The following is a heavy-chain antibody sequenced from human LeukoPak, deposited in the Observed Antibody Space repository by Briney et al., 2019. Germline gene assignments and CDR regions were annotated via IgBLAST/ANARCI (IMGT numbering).Heavy chain of an antibody. Sequence: ASVKVSCKVSGYTLTELSMHWVRQAPGKGREWMGGFDPEDGETIYAQKFQGRVTMTEDTSTDTAYMELSSLRSEDTAVYYCATGVRGSGSDNWFDPWGQGTLVTVSS. CDR2: FDPEDGET. V-gene: IGHV1-24*01. CDR3: ATGVRGSGSDNWFDP. J-gene: IGHJ5*02. D-gene: IGHD3-10*01. CDR1: GYTLTELS.